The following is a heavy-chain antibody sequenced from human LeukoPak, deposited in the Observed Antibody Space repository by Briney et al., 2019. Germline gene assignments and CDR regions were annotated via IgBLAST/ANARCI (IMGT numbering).Heavy chain of an antibody. CDR2: IIPILGIA. CDR3: ARGGRYDFWSGYPY. D-gene: IGHD3-3*01. CDR1: GGTFSSYA. Sequence: ASVKVSCKASGGTFSSYAISWVRQAPGQGLEWMGRIIPILGIANYAQKFQGRVMITADKSTSTAYMELSSLRSEDAAVYYCARGGRYDFWSGYPYWGQGTLVTVSS. V-gene: IGHV1-69*04. J-gene: IGHJ4*02.